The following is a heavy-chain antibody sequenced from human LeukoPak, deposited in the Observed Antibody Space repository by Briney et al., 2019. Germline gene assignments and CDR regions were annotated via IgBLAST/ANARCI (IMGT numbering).Heavy chain of an antibody. CDR3: ARSDYYGSGSSLYYFDY. Sequence: GGSLRLFCAASGFTFSSYSMNWVRQAPGKGLECVSSISSSSSYIYYADSVKGQFTISRDNAKNSLYLQMNSLRAEDTAVYYCARSDYYGSGSSLYYFDYWGQGALVTVSS. J-gene: IGHJ4*02. CDR1: GFTFSSYS. D-gene: IGHD3-10*01. CDR2: ISSSSSYI. V-gene: IGHV3-21*01.